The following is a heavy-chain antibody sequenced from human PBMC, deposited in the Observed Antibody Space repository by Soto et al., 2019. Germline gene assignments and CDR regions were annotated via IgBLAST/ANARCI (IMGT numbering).Heavy chain of an antibody. Sequence: PGGSLRLSCAASGFALSNVWIHSVRQTNGKGLEWVGRIKSKTDGGTTDYAAPVKGRFTISGDDSKNTLYLQRNSLKTEDTAVYYCTSVDYDFWSGFVDAFDIRVQRTMVTVS. CDR3: TSVDYDFWSGFVDAFDI. J-gene: IGHJ3*02. CDR1: GFALSNVW. D-gene: IGHD3-3*01. CDR2: IKSKTDGGTT. V-gene: IGHV3-15*07.